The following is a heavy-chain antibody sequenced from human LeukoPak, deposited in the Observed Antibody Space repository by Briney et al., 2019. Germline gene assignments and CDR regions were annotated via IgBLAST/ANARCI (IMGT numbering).Heavy chain of an antibody. CDR1: GFTFSGSA. CDR2: IRSKANSYAT. CDR3: TRRVAAAGSPLDY. J-gene: IGHJ4*02. V-gene: IGHV3-73*01. Sequence: PGGSLRLSCAASGFTFSGSAMHWVRQASGKGLEWVGRIRSKANSYATAYAASVKGRFTISRDDSKNTAYLQMNSLKTEDTAVYYRTRRVAAAGSPLDYWGQGTLVTVSS. D-gene: IGHD6-13*01.